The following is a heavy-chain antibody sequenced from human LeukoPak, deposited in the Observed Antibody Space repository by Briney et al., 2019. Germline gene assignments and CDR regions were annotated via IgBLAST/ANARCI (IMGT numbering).Heavy chain of an antibody. CDR2: ISGSGGST. Sequence: GGSLRLSCAASGFTFSSYAMSWVRQAPGKGLEWASAISGSGGSTYYADSVKGRFTISRDNSKNTLYLQMNSLRAEDTAVYYCAKVVPDYYYYYMDVWGKGTTVTVSS. CDR1: GFTFSSYA. V-gene: IGHV3-23*01. D-gene: IGHD2-2*01. J-gene: IGHJ6*03. CDR3: AKVVPDYYYYYMDV.